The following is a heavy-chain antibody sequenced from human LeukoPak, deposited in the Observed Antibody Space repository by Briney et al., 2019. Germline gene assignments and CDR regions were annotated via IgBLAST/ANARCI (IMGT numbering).Heavy chain of an antibody. D-gene: IGHD3-10*01. J-gene: IGHJ4*02. CDR1: GYTFTGYY. Sequence: ASVKVSCKASGYTFTGYYIHWVRQAPGQGLEWMGWISPNSGGTNYAQKFQGRVTMTRDTSISTAYLELSRLRSDDTTVYYFAKGRSIAGGSNPYYLGPGTLVTVSS. V-gene: IGHV1-2*02. CDR3: AKGRSIAGGSNPYY. CDR2: ISPNSGGT.